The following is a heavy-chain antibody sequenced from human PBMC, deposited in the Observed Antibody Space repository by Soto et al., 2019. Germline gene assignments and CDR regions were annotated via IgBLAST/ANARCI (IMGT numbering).Heavy chain of an antibody. Sequence: ASVKVSCKASGGTFSSYAISWVRQAPGQGLEWMGGIIPIFGTANYAQKFQGRVTITADESTSTAYMELSSLRSEDTAVYYCARDCRDGYNYERGYYGMDVWGQGTTVTVSS. D-gene: IGHD5-12*01. CDR2: IIPIFGTA. V-gene: IGHV1-69*13. CDR3: ARDCRDGYNYERGYYGMDV. J-gene: IGHJ6*02. CDR1: GGTFSSYA.